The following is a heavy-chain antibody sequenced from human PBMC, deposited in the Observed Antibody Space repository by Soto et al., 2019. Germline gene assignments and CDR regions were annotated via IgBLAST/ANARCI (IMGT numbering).Heavy chain of an antibody. V-gene: IGHV1-18*04. CDR2: VRAYNGNK. CDR1: GDTFPSYG. J-gene: IGHJ6*02. D-gene: IGHD3-22*01. Sequence: ASVKAACKAPGDTFPSYGISWVRQAPGQGPEWMGWVRAYNGNKDYAQKLPGRAPLTEDTPTSTGYSELWRLRCDDTAVPYCARKDYYDSRGYVPVRYYFGRNVWRQGTTVTVSS. CDR3: ARKDYYDSRGYVPVRYYFGRNV.